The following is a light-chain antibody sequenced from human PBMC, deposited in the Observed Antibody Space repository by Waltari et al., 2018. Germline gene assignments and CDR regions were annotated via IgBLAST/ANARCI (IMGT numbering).Light chain of an antibody. J-gene: IGLJ2*01. Sequence: QAVLTQPPSVSAAPGQRVTISCSADGSDIINNYFSWYQQLPGTAPKLLIDGGNNRASGIPDRFSASRSGTSSTLGITGLQTGDEADYFCGTWDSSLTIVVFGGGTKLTVL. CDR3: GTWDSSLTIVV. CDR1: GSDIINNY. CDR2: GGN. V-gene: IGLV1-51*01.